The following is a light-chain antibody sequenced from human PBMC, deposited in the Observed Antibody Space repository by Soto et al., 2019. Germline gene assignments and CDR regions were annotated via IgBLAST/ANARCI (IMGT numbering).Light chain of an antibody. Sequence: QSVLTQPASVSGSPGQSITISCTGTTSDIGNNEYVSWYQQHPGKAPQLIIYEVVHRPSGVSNRFSVSKSGNTASLTISGLQAEDEADYFCSSYTPTTWVFGGGTKLTVL. CDR3: SSYTPTTWV. CDR1: TSDIGNNEY. CDR2: EVV. V-gene: IGLV2-14*01. J-gene: IGLJ3*02.